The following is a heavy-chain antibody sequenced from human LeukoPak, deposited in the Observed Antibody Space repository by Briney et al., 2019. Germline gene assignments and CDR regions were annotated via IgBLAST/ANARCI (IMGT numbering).Heavy chain of an antibody. CDR2: IKQDGSDR. J-gene: IGHJ4*02. D-gene: IGHD3-10*01. CDR1: GFTVSSYW. V-gene: IGHV3-7*01. Sequence: GGSLRLSCAVSGFTVSSYWMRWVRQAPGKGREWVANIKQDGSDRYYVDSVEGRFTISRDNAKNSLYLQMNSLRAEDTAVYYCARDPAMVRGVIYDYWGQGTLVTVSS. CDR3: ARDPAMVRGVIYDY.